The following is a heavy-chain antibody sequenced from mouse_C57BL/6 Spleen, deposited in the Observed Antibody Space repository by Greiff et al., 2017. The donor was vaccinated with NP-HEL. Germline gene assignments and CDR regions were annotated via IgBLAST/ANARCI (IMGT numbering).Heavy chain of an antibody. CDR2: IDPANGNT. J-gene: IGHJ4*01. CDR3: ARQTYYDDDGGDYYAMDY. V-gene: IGHV14-3*01. Sequence: EVQRVESVAELVRPGASVKLSCTASGFNIKNTYMHWVKQRPEQGLEWIGRIDPANGNTKYAPKFQGKATITADTSSNTAYLQLSSLTSEDTAIYYCARQTYYDDDGGDYYAMDYWGQGTSVTVSS. CDR1: GFNIKNTY. D-gene: IGHD2-4*01.